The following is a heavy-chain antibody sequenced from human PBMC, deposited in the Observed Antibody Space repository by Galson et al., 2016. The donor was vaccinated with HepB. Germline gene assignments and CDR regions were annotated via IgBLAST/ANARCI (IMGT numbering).Heavy chain of an antibody. CDR2: VSAYNGNT. CDR1: GYTFTSYG. CDR3: ARDGRGQVVLEDYYYYYYIDV. Sequence: SVKVSCKASGYTFTSYGISWVRQAPGQGLEWMGWVSAYNGNTNYAQKLQGRVTMTTDTSTSTAYMELRSLRSDDTAVYYCARDGRGQVVLEDYYYYYYIDVWGKGTTVTVSS. D-gene: IGHD6-6*01. V-gene: IGHV1-18*01. J-gene: IGHJ6*03.